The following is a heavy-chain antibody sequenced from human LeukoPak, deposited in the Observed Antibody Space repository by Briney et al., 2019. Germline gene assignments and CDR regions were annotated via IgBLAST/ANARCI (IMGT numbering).Heavy chain of an antibody. D-gene: IGHD2-21*01. J-gene: IGHJ4*02. CDR1: GFTFSNYW. CDR2: INEDVSDQ. CDR3: GRDRGQIVD. Sequence: PGRSLRLSCAAPGFTFSNYWMSSVCQAPGKSLEWVANINEDVSDQNYVDSLRGAFTTSRDNARNSLFLQMNSLRAEDTAVYYCGRDRGQIVDWGQGTLVTVSS. V-gene: IGHV3-7*04.